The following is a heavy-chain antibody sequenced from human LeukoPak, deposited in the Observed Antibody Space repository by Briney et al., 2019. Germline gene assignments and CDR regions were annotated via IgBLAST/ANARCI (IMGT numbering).Heavy chain of an antibody. Sequence: GGSLRLSCAASGFTFSSYAMHWVRQAPGKGLEWVAVISYDGSNKNYADSVKGRFTISRDNSKNTLYLQMNSLRAEDTAVYYCARADRGYCSGGSCYYYWGQGTLVTVSS. CDR3: ARADRGYCSGGSCYYY. V-gene: IGHV3-30*14. D-gene: IGHD2-15*01. CDR2: ISYDGSNK. CDR1: GFTFSSYA. J-gene: IGHJ4*02.